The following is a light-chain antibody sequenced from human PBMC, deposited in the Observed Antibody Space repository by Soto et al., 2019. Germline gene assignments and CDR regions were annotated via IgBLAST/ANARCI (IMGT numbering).Light chain of an antibody. CDR2: DAS. Sequence: EIVLTQSPCTLSLSPGERATLSCRASQSVPKDYLAWYQHKPGQAPRLLIHDASSRATGIPDRFSGSGSGTDFTLTISRLEPEDFAVYYCQQCSISPLTFGGGTKVEIK. J-gene: IGKJ4*01. CDR1: QSVPKDY. V-gene: IGKV3-20*01. CDR3: QQCSISPLT.